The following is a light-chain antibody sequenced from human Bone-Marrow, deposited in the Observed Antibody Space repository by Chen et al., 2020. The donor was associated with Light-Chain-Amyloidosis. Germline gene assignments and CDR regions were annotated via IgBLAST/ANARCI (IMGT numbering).Light chain of an antibody. J-gene: IGLJ3*02. CDR3: QVWDRSSDRPV. V-gene: IGLV3-21*02. CDR2: DES. CDR1: NICSTS. Sequence: SYVLTQPSAVAVAPGQPATIACGGNNICSTSEPWYQQTPGQAPLLVVYDESDRPSGIPERLSGSNSGNTATLTISRVEAGDEADYYCQVWDRSSDRPVFGGGTKLTVL.